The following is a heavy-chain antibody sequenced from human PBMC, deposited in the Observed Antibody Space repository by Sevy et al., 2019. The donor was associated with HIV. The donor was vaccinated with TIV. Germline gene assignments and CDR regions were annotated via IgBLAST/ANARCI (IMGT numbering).Heavy chain of an antibody. J-gene: IGHJ6*02. CDR3: AREGGYSDQGMDV. D-gene: IGHD5-18*01. Sequence: GGSLRLSCAASGFTFISYSFNWVRQAPGKGLEWLSYISTGRSTIYYADSVKGRFTISRDNAKKSLYPQMNSLRVEDTAVYYCAREGGYSDQGMDVWGQGTTVTVSS. CDR2: ISTGRSTI. V-gene: IGHV3-48*01. CDR1: GFTFISYS.